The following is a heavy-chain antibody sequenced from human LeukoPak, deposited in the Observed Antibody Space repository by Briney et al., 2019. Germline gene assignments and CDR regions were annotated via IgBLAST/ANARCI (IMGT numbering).Heavy chain of an antibody. Sequence: SETLSLTCTVSGGSISSYYWSWIRQPPGKGLEWIGYIYYRGTTNYNPSLKSRVTISLDTSNNQFSLKLTSVTAADTAVYYCARRRSWSDAFDIWGQGKMVTVSS. D-gene: IGHD6-13*01. J-gene: IGHJ3*02. V-gene: IGHV4-59*01. CDR1: GGSISSYY. CDR2: IYYRGTT. CDR3: ARRRSWSDAFDI.